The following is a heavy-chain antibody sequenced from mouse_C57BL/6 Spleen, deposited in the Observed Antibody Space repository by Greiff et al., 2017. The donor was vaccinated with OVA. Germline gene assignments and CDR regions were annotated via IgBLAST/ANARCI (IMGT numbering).Heavy chain of an antibody. CDR3: AREEDVTTVVAPFDY. CDR1: GYTFTSYG. J-gene: IGHJ2*01. D-gene: IGHD1-1*01. V-gene: IGHV1-81*01. Sequence: VQLQQSGAELARPGASVKLSCKASGYTFTSYGISWVKQRTGQGLEWIGEIYPRSGNTYYNEKFKGKATLTADKSSSTAYMELRSLTSEDSAVYFCAREEDVTTVVAPFDYWGQGTTLTVSS. CDR2: IYPRSGNT.